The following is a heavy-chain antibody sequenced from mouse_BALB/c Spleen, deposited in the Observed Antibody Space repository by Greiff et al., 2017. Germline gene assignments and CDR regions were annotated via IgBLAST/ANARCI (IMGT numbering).Heavy chain of an antibody. CDR2: IYPGSGST. D-gene: IGHD1-1*01. J-gene: IGHJ3*01. CDR1: GYTFTSYW. V-gene: IGHV1S22*01. CDR3: TRSGYGSTFAY. Sequence: LQQPGSELVRPGASVKLSCKASGYTFTSYWMHWVKQRHGQGLEWIGNIYPGSGSTNYDEKFKSKGTLTVDTSSSTAYMHLSSLTSEDSAVYYCTRSGYGSTFAYWGQGTLVTVSA.